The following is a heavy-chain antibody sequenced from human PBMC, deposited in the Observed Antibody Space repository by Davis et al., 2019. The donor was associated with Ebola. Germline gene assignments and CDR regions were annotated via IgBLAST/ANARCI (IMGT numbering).Heavy chain of an antibody. J-gene: IGHJ5*02. Sequence: SVKVSCKASGGTFSSYAISWVRQAPGQGLEWMGRIIPILGIANYAQKFQGRVTITADKSTSTAYMELSSLRSEDTAVYYCAREGGYGYNWFDPWGQGTLVTVSS. CDR1: GGTFSSYA. CDR3: AREGGYGYNWFDP. D-gene: IGHD5-18*01. V-gene: IGHV1-69*04. CDR2: IIPILGIA.